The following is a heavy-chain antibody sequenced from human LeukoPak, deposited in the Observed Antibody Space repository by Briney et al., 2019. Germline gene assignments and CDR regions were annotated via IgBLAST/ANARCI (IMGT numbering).Heavy chain of an antibody. D-gene: IGHD1-14*01. CDR3: AKANPGDYYYGMDV. CDR1: GFTFSSYW. CDR2: IEQDGSEK. Sequence: GGSLRLSCAASGFTFSSYWMSWVRQAPGKGLEWVANIEQDGSEKYYVDSVKGRFTISRDNAKNSLYLQMNSLRAEDTAVYYCAKANPGDYYYGMDVWGQGTTVTVSS. V-gene: IGHV3-7*03. J-gene: IGHJ6*02.